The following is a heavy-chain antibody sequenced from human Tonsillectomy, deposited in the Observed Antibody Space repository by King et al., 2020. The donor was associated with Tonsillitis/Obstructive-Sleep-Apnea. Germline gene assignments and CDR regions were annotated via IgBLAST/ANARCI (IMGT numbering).Heavy chain of an antibody. J-gene: IGHJ6*03. V-gene: IGHV1-8*01. CDR2: MTPNSGNT. CDR3: ARDYDDSSGYYMDV. CDR1: GYTFTSYD. D-gene: IGHD3-22*01. Sequence: VQLVESGAEVKKPGASVKVSCKASGYTFTSYDINWVRQATGQGLEWMGWMTPNSGNTGYAQKFQGRVTMTRNTSISTAYMELSSLRSEDTAVYYCARDYDDSSGYYMDVWGKGNTVTVSS.